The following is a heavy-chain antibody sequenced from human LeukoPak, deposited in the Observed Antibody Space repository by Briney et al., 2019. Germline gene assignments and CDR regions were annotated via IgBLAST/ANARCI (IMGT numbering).Heavy chain of an antibody. CDR1: GFTFSSYW. D-gene: IGHD6-19*01. J-gene: IGHJ4*01. Sequence: GGSLRLSCAASGFTFSSYWMHWVRQAPGKGLVWVSLINSDGSSTSYADSVKGRFTISRDNAKNSLYLQMNSLRAEDTAVYYCARAYSAAGTFGGWYVYYFDYWGQGTLVTVSS. CDR2: INSDGSST. V-gene: IGHV3-74*01. CDR3: ARAYSAAGTFGGWYVYYFDY.